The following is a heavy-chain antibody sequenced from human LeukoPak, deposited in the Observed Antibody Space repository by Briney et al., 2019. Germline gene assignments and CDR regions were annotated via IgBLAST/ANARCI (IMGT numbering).Heavy chain of an antibody. V-gene: IGHV3-53*01. Sequence: GGSLRLSCAASGFTVSSNYMGWVRQAPGKGLEWVSVIYSGGSIYYADSVKGRFTISRDNSKNTLYLQMNSLRAEDTAVYYCARVGEGYYYGSGSYGGMDVWGQGTTVTVSS. D-gene: IGHD3-10*01. CDR3: ARVGEGYYYGSGSYGGMDV. J-gene: IGHJ6*02. CDR2: IYSGGSI. CDR1: GFTVSSNY.